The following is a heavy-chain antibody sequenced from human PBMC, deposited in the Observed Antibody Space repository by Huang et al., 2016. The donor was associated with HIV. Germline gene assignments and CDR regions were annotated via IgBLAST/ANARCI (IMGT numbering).Heavy chain of an antibody. CDR1: GYSFTNYW. CDR2: IYPDDADT. V-gene: IGHV5-51*01. CDR3: TTYSVSSRYFDY. J-gene: IGHJ4*02. Sequence: EVQLVQSGAAVKKPGESLKISCKGSGYSFTNYWIGWVRPMPGKGMEWMGIIYPDDADTRYSRSFEGQVTSSVDKSVTTAYLQWRSLKASDTAIYYCTTYSVSSRYFDYWGQGTLVIVSS. D-gene: IGHD1-26*01.